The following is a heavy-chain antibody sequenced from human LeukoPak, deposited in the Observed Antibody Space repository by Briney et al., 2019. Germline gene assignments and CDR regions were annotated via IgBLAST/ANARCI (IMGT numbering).Heavy chain of an antibody. CDR1: GFTFSSYA. D-gene: IGHD3-3*01. V-gene: IGHV3-23*01. J-gene: IGHJ4*02. Sequence: GGSLRLSCAAYGFTFSSYAMSWVRQAPGKGLEWVSAISGSGGSTYYADSVKGRFTISRDNSKNTLYLQMNSLRAEDTAVYYCAKDFSYDFWSGYDYWGQGTLVTVSS. CDR3: AKDFSYDFWSGYDY. CDR2: ISGSGGST.